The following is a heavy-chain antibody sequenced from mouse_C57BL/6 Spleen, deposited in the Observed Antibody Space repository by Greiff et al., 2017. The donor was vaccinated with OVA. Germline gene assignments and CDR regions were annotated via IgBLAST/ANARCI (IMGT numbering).Heavy chain of an antibody. CDR2: IHPSDRDN. D-gene: IGHD1-1*01. V-gene: IGHV1-74*01. CDR1: GYTFTSYW. Sequence: QVQLQQPGAELVKPGASVKVSCKASGYTFTSYWMHWVKQRPGQGLEWIGRIHPSDRDNTYNQKFKGKATLTVDKSSSTAYMQLISLTSEDSAVYHCAITLPITTVVATRYFDVWGTGTTVTVSS. J-gene: IGHJ1*03. CDR3: AITLPITTVVATRYFDV.